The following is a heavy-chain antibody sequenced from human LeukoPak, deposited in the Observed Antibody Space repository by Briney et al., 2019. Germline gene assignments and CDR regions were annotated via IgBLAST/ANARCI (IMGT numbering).Heavy chain of an antibody. Sequence: SVKVSCKASGGTFSSYAISWVRQAPGQGLEWMGGIIPIFGTANYAQKFQGRVTITADKSTSTAYMELSSLRSEDTAVYYCATLSGIAAAGLFDYWGQGTLVAVSS. CDR2: IIPIFGTA. CDR1: GGTFSSYA. V-gene: IGHV1-69*06. J-gene: IGHJ4*02. CDR3: ATLSGIAAAGLFDY. D-gene: IGHD6-13*01.